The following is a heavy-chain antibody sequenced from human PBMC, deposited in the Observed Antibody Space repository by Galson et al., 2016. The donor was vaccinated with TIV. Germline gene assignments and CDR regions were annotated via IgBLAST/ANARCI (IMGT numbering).Heavy chain of an antibody. Sequence: ASGFTFSSYTFHWVRQTPGKGLEWVAIISHDGNNKDVADSVQGRFAISRDSSKNTVYLQMNNLRPEDTALYFCTRDGRGNWKYVDYFDYWGQGTLVTVSS. CDR3: TRDGRGNWKYVDYFDY. CDR2: ISHDGNNK. J-gene: IGHJ4*02. CDR1: GFTFSSYT. D-gene: IGHD1-7*01. V-gene: IGHV3-30*09.